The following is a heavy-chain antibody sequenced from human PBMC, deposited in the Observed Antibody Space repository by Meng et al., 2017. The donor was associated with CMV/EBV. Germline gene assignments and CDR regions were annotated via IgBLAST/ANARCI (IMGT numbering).Heavy chain of an antibody. V-gene: IGHV3-53*01. D-gene: IGHD3-3*02. Sequence: GGSLRLSCAASGFTVSSNYMSWVRQAPGKGLEWVSLIYSDGTTYYADSVKGRFTISRDNSKNTLYLQMNSLKTEDTAVYYCTTDQPFWSGYTYYFDYWGQGTLVTVSS. CDR3: TTDQPFWSGYTYYFDY. CDR1: GFTVSSNY. CDR2: IYSDGTT. J-gene: IGHJ4*02.